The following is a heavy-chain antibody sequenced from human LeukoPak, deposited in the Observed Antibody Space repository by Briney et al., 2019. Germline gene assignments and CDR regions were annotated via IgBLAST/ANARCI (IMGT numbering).Heavy chain of an antibody. CDR1: GYTFTSYA. Sequence: EASVKVSCKASGYTFTSYAMNWVRQAPGQGLEWMGWINTNTGNPTYAQGFTGRFVFSLDTSVSTAYLQISSLKAEDTAVYYCAREEAAHAQYNWFDPWGQGTLVTVSS. CDR2: INTNTGNP. J-gene: IGHJ5*02. D-gene: IGHD6-6*01. V-gene: IGHV7-4-1*02. CDR3: AREEAAHAQYNWFDP.